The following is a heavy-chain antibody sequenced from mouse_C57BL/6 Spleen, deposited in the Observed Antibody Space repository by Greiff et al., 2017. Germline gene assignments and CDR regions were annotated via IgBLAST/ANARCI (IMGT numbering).Heavy chain of an antibody. CDR2: IDPSDSYT. CDR1: GYTFTSYW. CDR3: ASQGLSTVPEWGLAY. Sequence: QVQLQQPGAELVMPGASVKLSCKASGYTFTSYWMHWVKQRPGQGLEWIGEIDPSDSYTNYNQKFKGKSTLTVDKSSSTAYMQLSSLTSEDSAVYYGASQGLSTVPEWGLAYWGQGTLVTVSA. J-gene: IGHJ3*01. D-gene: IGHD1-1*01. V-gene: IGHV1-69*01.